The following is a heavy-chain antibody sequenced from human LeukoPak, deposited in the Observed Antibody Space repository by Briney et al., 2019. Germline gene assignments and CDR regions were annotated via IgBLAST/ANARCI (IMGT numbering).Heavy chain of an antibody. J-gene: IGHJ1*01. CDR1: GFTLSRYW. CDR3: ARAGEQWMASAVYFQH. CDR2: INSGGSST. Sequence: PGGSLRLSCAASGFTLSRYWVHWVREARGKGLVWVCRINSGGSSTSSADSVRGRFAISRDNAKNTLCLQMNSLRAEDTAVYYCARAGEQWMASAVYFQHWGQGTLVTVS. V-gene: IGHV3-74*01. D-gene: IGHD6-19*01.